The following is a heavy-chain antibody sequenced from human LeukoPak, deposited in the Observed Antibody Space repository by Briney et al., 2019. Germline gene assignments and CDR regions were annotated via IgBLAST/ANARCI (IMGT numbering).Heavy chain of an antibody. CDR2: IYYSGST. Sequence: KTSETLSLTCTVSGGSISSGGYYWSWIRQHPGKGLEWIGYIYYSGSTYYNPSPKSRVTISVDTSKNQFSLKLSSVTAADTAVYYCARALGTYGGNFLYYFDYWGQGTLVTVSS. CDR1: GGSISSGGYY. CDR3: ARALGTYGGNFLYYFDY. D-gene: IGHD4-23*01. J-gene: IGHJ4*02. V-gene: IGHV4-31*03.